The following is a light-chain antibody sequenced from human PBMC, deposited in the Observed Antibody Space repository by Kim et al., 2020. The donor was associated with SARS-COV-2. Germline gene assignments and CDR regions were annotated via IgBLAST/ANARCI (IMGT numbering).Light chain of an antibody. J-gene: IGLJ3*02. CDR2: EVS. V-gene: IGLV2-18*02. Sequence: GQPFTIPCLGASSDVGSYNRVSWYQQAPGTAPTFIVYEVSNRPSGVPDRFSGSKSGNTASLTISGLQAEDEADYYCCSYAGNFSSVFGGGTQLTVL. CDR3: CSYAGNFSSV. CDR1: SSDVGSYNR.